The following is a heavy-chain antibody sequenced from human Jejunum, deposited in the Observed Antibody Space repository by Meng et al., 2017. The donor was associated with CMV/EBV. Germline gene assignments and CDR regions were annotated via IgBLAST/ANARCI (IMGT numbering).Heavy chain of an antibody. Sequence: VQLQESCPGLVKPLETLSLTCTGSGGSISSYYWSWIRQPAGKGLEWIGRIYPNGNTNYNPSLKSRVTMSIDTSKNQFSLKLTSVTAADTAVYYCARDAPPNNYGWFDPWGQGTLVTVSS. CDR3: ARDAPPNNYGWFDP. J-gene: IGHJ5*02. V-gene: IGHV4-4*07. CDR1: GGSISSYY. D-gene: IGHD5-18*01. CDR2: IYPNGNT.